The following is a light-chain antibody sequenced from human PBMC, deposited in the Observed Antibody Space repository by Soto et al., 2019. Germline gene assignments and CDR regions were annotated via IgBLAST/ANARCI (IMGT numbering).Light chain of an antibody. CDR1: QSFSSTF. CDR2: GAS. Sequence: EILLTQSPDSLSLSPGARATLSCRASQSFSSTFFAWYQQKPGQAPRLLIYGASSMATGIPDRVSGSGSGTDFTLTISRLEPEDFAEYYCQQYCSSVTFGQGTQVEIK. V-gene: IGKV3-20*01. J-gene: IGKJ1*01. CDR3: QQYCSSVT.